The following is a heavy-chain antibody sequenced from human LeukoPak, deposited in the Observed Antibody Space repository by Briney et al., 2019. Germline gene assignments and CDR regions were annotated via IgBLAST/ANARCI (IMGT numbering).Heavy chain of an antibody. J-gene: IGHJ3*02. D-gene: IGHD6-19*01. CDR2: IYYSGST. CDR1: GGSISSGDYY. Sequence: SETLSLTCTVSGGSISSGDYYWSWIRQPPGKGLEWIGYIYYSGSTYYDPSLKSRVTISVDTSKNQFSLKLSSVTAADTAVYYCARDNPPAVAGTPHDAFDIWGQGTMVTVSS. CDR3: ARDNPPAVAGTPHDAFDI. V-gene: IGHV4-30-4*01.